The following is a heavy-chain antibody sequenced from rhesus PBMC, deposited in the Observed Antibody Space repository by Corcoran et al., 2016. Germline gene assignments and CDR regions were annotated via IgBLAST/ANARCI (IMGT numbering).Heavy chain of an antibody. CDR3: ARNYYYDSARTDY. J-gene: IGHJ4*01. CDR1: GGSISSGYYY. D-gene: IGHD3-28*01. V-gene: IGHV4-122*02. CDR2: ITYSGST. Sequence: QVQLQESGPGLVKPSETLSLTCAVSGGSISSGYYYWSWIRQPPGKGLEWIGYITYSGSTSYNPSLKRRVTISRDTSKTQFSLKLSSVTAADTAVYYCARNYYYDSARTDYWGQGVLVTVSS.